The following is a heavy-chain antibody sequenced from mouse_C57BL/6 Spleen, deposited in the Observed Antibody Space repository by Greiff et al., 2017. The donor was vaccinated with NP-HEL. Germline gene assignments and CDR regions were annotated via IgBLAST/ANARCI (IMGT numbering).Heavy chain of an antibody. J-gene: IGHJ3*01. CDR2: IDPETGGT. V-gene: IGHV1-15*01. CDR3: TRDMFFAY. Sequence: VQLQQSGAELVRPGASVTLSCKASGYTFTDYEMHWVKQTPVHGLEWIGAIDPETGGTAYNQKFKGKAILTADKSSSTAYMELRSLTSEDSAVYYCTRDMFFAYWGQGTLVTVSA. CDR1: GYTFTDYE.